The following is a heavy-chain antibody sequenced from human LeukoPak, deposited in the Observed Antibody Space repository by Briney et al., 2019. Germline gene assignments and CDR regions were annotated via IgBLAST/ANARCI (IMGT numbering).Heavy chain of an antibody. D-gene: IGHD4-17*01. J-gene: IGHJ3*02. CDR3: ARPPTVTTDHGAFDI. CDR1: GESFRGYY. CDR2: IDHIGRT. V-gene: IGHV4-34*01. Sequence: SETLSLTCAVYGESFRGYYWTWIRQTPGKGLEWIGEIDHIGRTTYNPSLKSRVTISVDTSKNQFSLKLSSVTAADTAVYYCARPPTVTTDHGAFDIWGQGTMVTVSS.